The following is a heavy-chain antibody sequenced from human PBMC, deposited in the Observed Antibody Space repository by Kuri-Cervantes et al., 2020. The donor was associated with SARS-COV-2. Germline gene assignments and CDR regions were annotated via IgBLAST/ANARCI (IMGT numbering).Heavy chain of an antibody. CDR2: DGNEK. Sequence: LTCVASGFTFSVYGLHWVRQAPGKGLEWGAVDGNEKNYADSVRGRFTISRDNAKNSLYLQMNSVKAEDTAVYYCARGVGYGDYTFDYWGQGTLVTVSS. J-gene: IGHJ4*02. V-gene: IGHV3-33*08. CDR1: GFTFSVYG. CDR3: ARGVGYGDYTFDY. D-gene: IGHD4-17*01.